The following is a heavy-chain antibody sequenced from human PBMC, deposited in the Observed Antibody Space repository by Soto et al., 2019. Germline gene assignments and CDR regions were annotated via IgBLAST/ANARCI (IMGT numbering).Heavy chain of an antibody. J-gene: IGHJ4*02. CDR1: GGSISGYY. CDR3: GRISSHVDYAY. V-gene: IGHV4-59*08. CDR2: IYSGNT. D-gene: IGHD3-16*01. Sequence: QVQLQESGPGVVKPSETLSLTCTISGGSISGYYWTWIRQSPGKGLEYIGYIYSGNTNYNPSLNSRVTISVDTSKNPFSLKLTSVTAADTAVYYCGRISSHVDYAYCGQGTLVTVSS.